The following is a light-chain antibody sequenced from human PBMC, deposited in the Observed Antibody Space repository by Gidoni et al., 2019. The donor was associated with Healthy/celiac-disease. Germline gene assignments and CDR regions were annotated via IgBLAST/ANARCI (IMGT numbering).Light chain of an antibody. V-gene: IGLV3-1*01. CDR3: QAWDSSTEGV. Sequence: SYELTQPPSVSVSPGQTASITCSGDKLGDKYACWYQQKPGQSPVLVIYQDSKRPSGNPERFSGSNSGNTATLTISGTQAMDEADYYCQAWDSSTEGVFGGGTKLTVL. CDR1: KLGDKY. J-gene: IGLJ2*01. CDR2: QDS.